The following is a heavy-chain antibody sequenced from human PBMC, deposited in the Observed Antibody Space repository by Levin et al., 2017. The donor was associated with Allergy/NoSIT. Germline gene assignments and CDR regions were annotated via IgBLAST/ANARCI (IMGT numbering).Heavy chain of an antibody. V-gene: IGHV3-30*18. D-gene: IGHD1-26*01. Sequence: GGSLRLSCAASGFTFSSYGMHWVRQAPGKGLEWVAVISYDGSNKYYADSVKGRFTISRDNSKNTLYLQMNSLRAEDTAVYYCAKDRMGAKGYYYYGMDVWGQGTTVTVSS. CDR1: GFTFSSYG. J-gene: IGHJ6*02. CDR3: AKDRMGAKGYYYYGMDV. CDR2: ISYDGSNK.